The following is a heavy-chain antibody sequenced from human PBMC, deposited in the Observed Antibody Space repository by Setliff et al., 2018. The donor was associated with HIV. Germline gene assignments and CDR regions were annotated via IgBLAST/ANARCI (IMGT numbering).Heavy chain of an antibody. CDR1: GFPFSVHG. CDR2: IWYDGGTK. V-gene: IGHV3-33*01. J-gene: IGHJ4*03. Sequence: GGSLRLSCEASGFPFSVHGMHWVRQSPGKGLEWLAVIWYDGGTKYYADSLQGRFTISRDDSKNSVYLQMNTLGAEGTAVYYCARGQFRLRPDSLDLWGQGTLVTVSS. CDR3: ARGQFRLRPDSLDL. D-gene: IGHD2-21*01.